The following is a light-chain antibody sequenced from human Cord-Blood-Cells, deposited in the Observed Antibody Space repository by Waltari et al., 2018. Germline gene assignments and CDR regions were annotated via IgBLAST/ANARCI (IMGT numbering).Light chain of an antibody. CDR3: CSYAGSSTVV. CDR1: SSDVWSYNL. V-gene: IGLV2-23*01. Sequence: QSALTQPASVSGSPGQSITISCTGTSSDVWSYNLVSWYQQHPGKAPKLMIYQGSKRPLGVSNRFSGYKSGNTASLTISGLQAEDEADYYCCSYAGSSTVVFGGGTKLTVL. J-gene: IGLJ2*01. CDR2: QGS.